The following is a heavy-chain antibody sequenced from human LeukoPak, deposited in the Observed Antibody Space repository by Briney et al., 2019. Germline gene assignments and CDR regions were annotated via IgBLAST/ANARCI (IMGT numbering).Heavy chain of an antibody. V-gene: IGHV3-30-3*01. CDR1: GFTFSSYA. Sequence: GGSLRLSCAASGFTFSSYAMHWVRQAPGKGLEWVAFVSSDGNNKYYADSGEGLFTISRDNSKNTLYLQMNSLRAEDTAVYYCARDEYLWVVIQLGLFDYWGQGTLVTVSS. J-gene: IGHJ4*02. D-gene: IGHD2-2*01. CDR2: VSSDGNNK. CDR3: ARDEYLWVVIQLGLFDY.